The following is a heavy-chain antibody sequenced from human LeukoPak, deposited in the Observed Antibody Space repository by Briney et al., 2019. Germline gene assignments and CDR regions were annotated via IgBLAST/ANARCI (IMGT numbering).Heavy chain of an antibody. Sequence: GGSLRLSCAASGFTFSDYYMSWIRQAPGKGLEWVSYISSSDSTIYYADSVKGRFTISGDNAKNSLYLQMNSLRAEGTAIYYCARGLPATLLDYWGQGTLVTVSS. V-gene: IGHV3-11*01. D-gene: IGHD2-2*01. CDR3: ARGLPATLLDY. CDR2: ISSSDSTI. CDR1: GFTFSDYY. J-gene: IGHJ4*02.